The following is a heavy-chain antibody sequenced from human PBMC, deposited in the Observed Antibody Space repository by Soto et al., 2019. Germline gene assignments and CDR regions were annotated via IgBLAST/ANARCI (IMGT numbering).Heavy chain of an antibody. CDR1: GFTFSSYA. CDR3: AKRGYCSSTSCSHFDY. D-gene: IGHD2-2*01. Sequence: EVQLLESGGGLVQPGGSLRLSCAASGFTFSSYAMSWVRQAPGKGLEWVSAISGSGGSTYYADSVKGRFTISRDNSKNTLYLHMNSLRADDTAVYYCAKRGYCSSTSCSHFDYWGQGTLVTVSS. J-gene: IGHJ4*02. CDR2: ISGSGGST. V-gene: IGHV3-23*01.